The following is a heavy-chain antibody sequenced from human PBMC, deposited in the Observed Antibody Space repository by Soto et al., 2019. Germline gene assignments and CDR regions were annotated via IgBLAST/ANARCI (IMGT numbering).Heavy chain of an antibody. Sequence: GASVKVSCKASGYTFTGYYMHWVRQAPGQGLEWMGWINPNSGGTNYAQKFQGRVTMTRDTSISTAYMELGRLRSDDTAVYYCAAARITMIVVVSPYWYFDLWGRGTLVTVSS. D-gene: IGHD3-22*01. V-gene: IGHV1-2*02. CDR2: INPNSGGT. J-gene: IGHJ2*01. CDR1: GYTFTGYY. CDR3: AAARITMIVVVSPYWYFDL.